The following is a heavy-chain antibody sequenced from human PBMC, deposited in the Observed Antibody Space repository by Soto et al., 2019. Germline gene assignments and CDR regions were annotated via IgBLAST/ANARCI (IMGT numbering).Heavy chain of an antibody. CDR3: ARAPGRRPIDY. V-gene: IGHV3-74*03. J-gene: IGHJ4*02. CDR1: GFTFSNYYW. Sequence: EVQLVESGGGLVQPGGSLRLSCAASGFTFSNYYWMHWVRQAPGKGLVWVSRINHDGGSRTYADSVKGRFTISSDNAKNTLYLQVNSLGAEDTAVYYCARAPGRRPIDYWGQGTLVTVSS. CDR2: INHDGGSR.